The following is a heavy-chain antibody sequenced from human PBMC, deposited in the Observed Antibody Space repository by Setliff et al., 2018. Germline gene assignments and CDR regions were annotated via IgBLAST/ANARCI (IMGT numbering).Heavy chain of an antibody. V-gene: IGHV3-30*02. J-gene: IGHJ4*02. CDR3: AKVKKPLIRGSGFDY. CDR1: GFTFSSDA. Sequence: PGGSLRLSCAASGFTFSSDAMTWVRQAPGKGLDWVASVRFDGSYKVYADSVKGRFTISRDNSENTLFLQMTSLRPEDTGIYYCAKVKKPLIRGSGFDYWGRGTLVTVSS. CDR2: VRFDGSYK. D-gene: IGHD2-8*01.